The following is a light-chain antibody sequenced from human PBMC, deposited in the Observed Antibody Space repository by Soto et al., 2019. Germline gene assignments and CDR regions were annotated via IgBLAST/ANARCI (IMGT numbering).Light chain of an antibody. CDR3: SSYTSSSTVV. CDR2: DVT. V-gene: IGLV2-8*01. J-gene: IGLJ2*01. Sequence: QSALTQPPSASGSPGQSVTISCTGTLSDIGAYDLVSWYQQYPGKAPKLMIYDVTNRPSGVPNRFSGSKSGNTASLTVSGLQAEDEADYYCSSYTSSSTVVFGGGTKLTVL. CDR1: LSDIGAYDL.